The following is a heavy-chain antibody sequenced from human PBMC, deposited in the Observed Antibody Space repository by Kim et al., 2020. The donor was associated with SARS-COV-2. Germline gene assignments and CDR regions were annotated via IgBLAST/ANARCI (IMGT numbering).Heavy chain of an antibody. J-gene: IGHJ6*02. V-gene: IGHV3-30*04. CDR3: SRDGGDGFWKGDYYYGRDV. Sequence: GGSLRLSCAASGFTFSSYAMHWVRQAPGKGLEWVAVIAYDGSNNYYVYSVKGRFTISRDNYKNTLSLQMNSLRAEDTAVYYCSRDGGDGFWKGDYYYGRDVWGQGTTVTVSS. D-gene: IGHD2-21*02. CDR1: GFTFSSYA. CDR2: IAYDGSNN.